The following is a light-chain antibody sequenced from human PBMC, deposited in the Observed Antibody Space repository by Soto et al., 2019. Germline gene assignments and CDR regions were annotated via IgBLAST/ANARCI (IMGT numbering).Light chain of an antibody. J-gene: IGLJ1*01. V-gene: IGLV1-40*01. CDR1: SSNIGAGYD. CDR2: GSS. CDR3: QSYDSSLSVLYV. Sequence: QSVLTQPPSVSGAPGQRVSIPCTGSSSNIGAGYDVHWFQQLPGTAPKLLIYGSSNRPSGVPDRFSGSKSGTSASLAITGLQAEDEADYYCQSYDSSLSVLYVFGTGTKVTVL.